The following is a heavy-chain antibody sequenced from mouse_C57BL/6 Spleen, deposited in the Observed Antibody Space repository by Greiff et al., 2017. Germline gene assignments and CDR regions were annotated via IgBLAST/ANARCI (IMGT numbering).Heavy chain of an antibody. CDR2: ISYDGSN. J-gene: IGHJ3*01. D-gene: IGHD2-4*01. V-gene: IGHV3-6*01. Sequence: DVKLQESGPGLVKPSQSLSLTCSVTGYSITSGYYWNWIRQFPGNKLEWMGYISYDGSNNYNPSLKNRISITRDTSKNQFFLKLNSVTTEDTATYYCARESIYYDYDWFAYWGQGTLVTVSA. CDR1: GYSITSGYY. CDR3: ARESIYYDYDWFAY.